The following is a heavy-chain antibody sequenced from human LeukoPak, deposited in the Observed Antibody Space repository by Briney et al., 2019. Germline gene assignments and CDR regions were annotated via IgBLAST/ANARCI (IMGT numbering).Heavy chain of an antibody. CDR1: GYTFTGYY. Sequence: ASVKVSCKASGYTFTGYYMHWVRQAPGQGLEWMGWINPNRGGTNYAQKFQGRVTMTRDTSISTAYMELSRLRSDDTAVYYCARDRVKVGATTTDYWGQGTLVTVSS. CDR3: ARDRVKVGATTTDY. CDR2: INPNRGGT. V-gene: IGHV1-2*02. D-gene: IGHD1-26*01. J-gene: IGHJ4*02.